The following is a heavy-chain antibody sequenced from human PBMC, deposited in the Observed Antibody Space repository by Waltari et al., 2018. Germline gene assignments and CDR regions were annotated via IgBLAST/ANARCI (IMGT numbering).Heavy chain of an antibody. CDR3: AREIPSWSSVTAPDADF. CDR1: GASISSGEFF. V-gene: IGHV4-30-4*01. Sequence: QVQLQASGPGLVTPSQTLSLTCTVPGASISSGEFFWSWIRQPPGQGLEWLGCIYHSGTTFYKSSLKSRLALSIETSKNQFSLRLASVTAADTAVYYCAREIPSWSSVTAPDADFWGQGTLVTVSS. CDR2: IYHSGTT. J-gene: IGHJ4*02. D-gene: IGHD2-21*02.